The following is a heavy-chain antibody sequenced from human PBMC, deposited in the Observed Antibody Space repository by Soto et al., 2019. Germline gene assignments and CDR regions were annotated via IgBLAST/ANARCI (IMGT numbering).Heavy chain of an antibody. CDR1: GFTFSTYS. V-gene: IGHV3-48*02. J-gene: IGHJ4*02. D-gene: IGHD2-8*01. CDR2: ISDNSSVI. Sequence: PGGSLRPSCAASGFTFSTYSINWVRQAPGKGLEWISYISDNSSVIYYADAVKGRFTISRDNAKNSLYLQMNSLRDEDTAVYYSARDRDAYCSKGICSGPYFDYWGQGALVTVSS. CDR3: ARDRDAYCSKGICSGPYFDY.